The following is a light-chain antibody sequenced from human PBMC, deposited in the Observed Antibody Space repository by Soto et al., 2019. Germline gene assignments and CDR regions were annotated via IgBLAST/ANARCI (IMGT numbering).Light chain of an antibody. Sequence: EIVMTQSPATLSVSPGERATLSCRASQSIDANLAWYQHKPGQAPRLLVYGASTRATGIPARFSGSRSGTEFTLTISSLQHDDFATYFCQQYVNYPWTFGPGTKVEIK. V-gene: IGKV3-15*01. CDR2: GAS. J-gene: IGKJ1*01. CDR3: QQYVNYPWT. CDR1: QSIDAN.